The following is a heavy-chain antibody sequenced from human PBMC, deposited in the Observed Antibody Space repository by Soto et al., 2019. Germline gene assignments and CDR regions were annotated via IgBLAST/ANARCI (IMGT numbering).Heavy chain of an antibody. J-gene: IGHJ4*01. D-gene: IGHD3-3*01. CDR2: ISSSSSTI. CDR3: ASAFYDFWSGFGPTGAFDY. V-gene: IGHV3-48*02. CDR1: GFTFSSYS. Sequence: GVSLRISCAASGFTFSSYSMNWVRQAPGKRLEWVSYISSSSSTIYYADSVKGRFTISRDNAKNSLYLQMNSLRDEDTAVYYCASAFYDFWSGFGPTGAFDYWGPGTLVTVSS.